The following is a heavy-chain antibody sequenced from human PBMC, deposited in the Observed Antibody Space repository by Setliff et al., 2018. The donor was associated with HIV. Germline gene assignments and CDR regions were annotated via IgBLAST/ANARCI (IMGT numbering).Heavy chain of an antibody. CDR2: IIPKSGET. Sequence: GASVKVSCKSSGYTFTAHHINWVRQAPGQGPEWMGWIIPKSGETSYAEKFRGRVTMTRDTSLSTAYMELSWLTSDDTAVYYCARVVDRDYDFWSAYEYWGQGTMVTVSS. V-gene: IGHV1-2*02. CDR1: GYTFTAHH. CDR3: ARVVDRDYDFWSAYEY. J-gene: IGHJ4*02. D-gene: IGHD3-3*01.